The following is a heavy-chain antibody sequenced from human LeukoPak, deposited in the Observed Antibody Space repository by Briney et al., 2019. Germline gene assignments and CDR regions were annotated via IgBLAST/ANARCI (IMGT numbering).Heavy chain of an antibody. CDR1: GGSISSGSYY. CDR3: ARGCHPVKKGRSVLYWYFDL. J-gene: IGHJ2*01. CDR2: IYTSGST. Sequence: RPSETLSLTCTVSGGSISSGSYYWSWIRQPAGKGLEWIGRIYTSGSTNYNPSLKSRVTISVDTSKNQFSLKLSSVTAADTAVYYCARGCHPVKKGRSVLYWYFDLWGRGTLVTVSS. V-gene: IGHV4-61*02.